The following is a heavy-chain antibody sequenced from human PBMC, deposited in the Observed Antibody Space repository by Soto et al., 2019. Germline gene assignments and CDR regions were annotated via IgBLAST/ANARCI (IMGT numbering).Heavy chain of an antibody. D-gene: IGHD2-21*02. CDR2: IIPIFGTA. Sequence: ASVKVSCKDSGSTFSSYAISWVRQAPGQGLEWMGGIIPIFGTANYAQKFQGRVTITADESTSTAYMELSSLRSEDTAVYYCARSVVTALLEHSSGFDYWGQGTLVTVSS. V-gene: IGHV1-69*13. J-gene: IGHJ4*02. CDR3: ARSVVTALLEHSSGFDY. CDR1: GSTFSSYA.